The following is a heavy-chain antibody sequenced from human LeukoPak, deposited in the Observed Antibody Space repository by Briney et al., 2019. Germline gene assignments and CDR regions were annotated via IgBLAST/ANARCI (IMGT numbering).Heavy chain of an antibody. CDR1: GFTFSSYA. CDR2: ISYDGSNK. J-gene: IGHJ4*02. CDR3: AKTRYDILTGYPSYHDY. V-gene: IGHV3-30*04. D-gene: IGHD3-9*01. Sequence: GGSLRLSCAASGFTFSSYAMHWVRQAPGKGLEWVAVISYDGSNKYYADSVKGRFTISRDNSKNTLYLQMNSLRAEDTAVYYCAKTRYDILTGYPSYHDYWGQGTLVTVSS.